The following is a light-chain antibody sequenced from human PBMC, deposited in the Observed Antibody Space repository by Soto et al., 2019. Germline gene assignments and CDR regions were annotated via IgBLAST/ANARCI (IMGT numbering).Light chain of an antibody. Sequence: IVLTQSACALSLSPGERATLSCRASQSVTSSYLAWYQQKPGQAPRLLIYDASNRASGIPARFSGSGSGTEFTLTISSPEPEDFAVYYCQQRSSWPLTFGQGTRLEI. CDR2: DAS. J-gene: IGKJ5*01. CDR1: QSVTSSY. CDR3: QQRSSWPLT. V-gene: IGKV3-11*01.